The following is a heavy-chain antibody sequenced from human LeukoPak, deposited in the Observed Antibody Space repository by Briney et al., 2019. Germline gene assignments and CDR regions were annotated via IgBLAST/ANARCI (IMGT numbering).Heavy chain of an antibody. CDR3: ARESLRGEPFDY. Sequence: GGSLRLSCAASGFTFSSYEMNWVRQALGKGLEWVSYISSSGSTIYYADSVKGRFTISRDNAKTTLYLQMNSLRAEDTAVYYCARESLRGEPFDYWGQGTLVTVSA. CDR2: ISSSGSTI. CDR1: GFTFSSYE. V-gene: IGHV3-48*03. J-gene: IGHJ4*02. D-gene: IGHD3-10*01.